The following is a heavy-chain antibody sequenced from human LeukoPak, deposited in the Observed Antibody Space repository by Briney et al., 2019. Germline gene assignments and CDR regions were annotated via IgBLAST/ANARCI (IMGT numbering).Heavy chain of an antibody. V-gene: IGHV3-11*01. Sequence: GGSLRLSCAASGLTFGVYYITWIRQAPGRGLEPLSFISPTGDIIKYVDSVKGRFTISRDNAKSSMYLEMNSLRAEDTAVYYCAREHWAAPDHWGQGTLVTVSP. D-gene: IGHD3-16*01. CDR1: GLTFGVYY. CDR2: ISPTGDII. CDR3: AREHWAAPDH. J-gene: IGHJ4*02.